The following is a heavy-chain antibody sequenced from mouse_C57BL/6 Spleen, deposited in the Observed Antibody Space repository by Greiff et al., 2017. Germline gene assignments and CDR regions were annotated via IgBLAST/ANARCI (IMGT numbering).Heavy chain of an antibody. CDR3: ARDFTTVVAPYAMDY. CDR2: ISSGSSTI. J-gene: IGHJ4*01. Sequence: EVKVEESGGGLVKPGGSLKLSCAASGFTFSDYGMHWVRQAPEKGLEWVAYISSGSSTIYYADTVKGRFTISRDNAKNTLFLQMTSLRSEDTAMYYCARDFTTVVAPYAMDYWGQGTSVTVSS. D-gene: IGHD1-1*01. CDR1: GFTFSDYG. V-gene: IGHV5-17*01.